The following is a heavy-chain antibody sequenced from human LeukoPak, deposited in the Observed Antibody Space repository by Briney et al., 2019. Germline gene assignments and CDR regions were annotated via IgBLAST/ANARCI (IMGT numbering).Heavy chain of an antibody. Sequence: PSETLSLTCTVSGGSISSSSYYWCWIRQPPGKGLEWIGSIYYSGSTYYNPSLKSRVTISVDTSKNQFSLKLSSVTAADTAVYYCARRYCSGGSCYEGFDYWGQGTLVTVSS. CDR1: GGSISSSSYY. CDR3: ARRYCSGGSCYEGFDY. CDR2: IYYSGST. V-gene: IGHV4-39*01. J-gene: IGHJ4*02. D-gene: IGHD2-15*01.